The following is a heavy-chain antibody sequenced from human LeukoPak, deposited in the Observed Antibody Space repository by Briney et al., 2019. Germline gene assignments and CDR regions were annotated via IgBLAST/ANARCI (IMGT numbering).Heavy chain of an antibody. CDR3: ARAILTPSGYVWYFDL. Sequence: SETLSLTCXVSGGSISXXXXXXSWIRQHPGXXXXXXXXIYHSGSSYYNPSLXXRATISVDTSKNQFSLNLNSVTAADTALYYCARAILTPSGYVWYFDLWGRGTLVTVSS. V-gene: IGHV4-31*03. J-gene: IGHJ2*01. CDR2: IYHSGSS. D-gene: IGHD3-3*01. CDR1: GGSISXXXXX.